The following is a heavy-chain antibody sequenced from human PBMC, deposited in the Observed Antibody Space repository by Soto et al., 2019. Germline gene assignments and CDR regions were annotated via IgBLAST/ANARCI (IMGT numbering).Heavy chain of an antibody. CDR2: ISGSGGST. Sequence: EVQLLESGGGLVQPGGSLRLSCAASGFTFSSYAMSWVRQAPGKGLEWVSAISGSGGSTYYADSVKGRFTISRDNSKNTLYLQMNSLRAEDTAVYYCAKRGRGEGDRFWSGYFPFDYWGQGTLVTVSS. V-gene: IGHV3-23*01. CDR3: AKRGRGEGDRFWSGYFPFDY. CDR1: GFTFSSYA. D-gene: IGHD3-3*01. J-gene: IGHJ4*02.